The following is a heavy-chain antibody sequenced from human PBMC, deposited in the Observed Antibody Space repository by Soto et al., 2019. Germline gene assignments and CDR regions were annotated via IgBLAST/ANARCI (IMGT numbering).Heavy chain of an antibody. CDR2: IIPMYDSA. V-gene: IGHV1-69*06. CDR1: GGTFKTYT. Sequence: QVQLVQSGAELKKPGSSVNVSCAASGGTFKTYTINWVRQAPGQGLEWIGQIIPMYDSANYAQRFQGRVTISADKSTNIAYMELSGLRSEDTALYYCATWRTYSGSYCFDYWGQGPLVXVSS. CDR3: ATWRTYSGSYCFDY. J-gene: IGHJ4*02. D-gene: IGHD1-26*01.